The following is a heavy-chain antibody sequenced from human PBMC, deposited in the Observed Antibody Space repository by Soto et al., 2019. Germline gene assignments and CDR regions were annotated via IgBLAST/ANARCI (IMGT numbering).Heavy chain of an antibody. D-gene: IGHD3-3*01. CDR3: ARDRTYYDFWSGYYY. CDR2: ISAYNGNT. V-gene: IGHV1-18*01. Sequence: ASVKVSCKASGYTFTSYGISWVRQAPGQGLEWMGWISAYNGNTNYAQKLQGRVTMTTDTSTSTAHMELRSLRSDDTAVYYCARDRTYYDFWSGYYYWGQGTLVTVSS. CDR1: GYTFTSYG. J-gene: IGHJ4*02.